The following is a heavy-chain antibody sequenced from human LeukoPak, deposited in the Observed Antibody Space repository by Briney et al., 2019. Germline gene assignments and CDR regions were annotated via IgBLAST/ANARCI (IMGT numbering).Heavy chain of an antibody. Sequence: PGGSLRLSCAASGFTFTRYWMSWVRQAPGKGLEWVANIKQDGSEKYYVDSVKGRFTMSRDNAKNSLYLQMNSLRAEDTAVYYCARVQWELRGVGSYFEYWGQGALVTVSS. J-gene: IGHJ4*02. CDR1: GFTFTRYW. D-gene: IGHD1-26*01. CDR3: ARVQWELRGVGSYFEY. CDR2: IKQDGSEK. V-gene: IGHV3-7*01.